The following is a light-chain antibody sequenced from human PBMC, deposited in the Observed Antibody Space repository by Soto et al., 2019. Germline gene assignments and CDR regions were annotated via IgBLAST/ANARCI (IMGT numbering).Light chain of an antibody. CDR1: QDMSND. CDR2: AAS. J-gene: IGKJ4*01. Sequence: DIQMTQSPYSLSASIGDRVTITCRASQDMSNDLAWYQQKPGKAPELLIYAASALQSGVPSRFSGSGSGTDFTLTISSLQTEDVATYYCQKYNGALAFGGGTKVELK. CDR3: QKYNGALA. V-gene: IGKV1-27*01.